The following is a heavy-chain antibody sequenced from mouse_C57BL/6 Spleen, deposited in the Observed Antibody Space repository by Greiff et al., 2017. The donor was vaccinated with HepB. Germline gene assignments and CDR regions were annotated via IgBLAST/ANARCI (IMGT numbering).Heavy chain of an antibody. J-gene: IGHJ3*01. CDR1: GYTFTSYW. D-gene: IGHD2-2*01. V-gene: IGHV1-50*01. CDR3: ARYDGYEGFAY. CDR2: IDPSDSYT. Sequence: QVQLQQPGAELVKPGASVKLSCKASGYTFTSYWMQWVKQRPGQGLEWIGEIDPSDSYTNYNQKFKGKATLTVDTSSSTAYMQLSSLTSEDSAVYYCARYDGYEGFAYWGQGTLVTVSA.